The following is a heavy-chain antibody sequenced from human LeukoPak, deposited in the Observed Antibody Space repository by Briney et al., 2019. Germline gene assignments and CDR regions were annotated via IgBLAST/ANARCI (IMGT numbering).Heavy chain of an antibody. CDR1: GGSISSGGYY. CDR2: IYYSGST. CDR3: ARWRLSGSYFDY. V-gene: IGHV4-31*03. Sequence: SETLSLTCTVSGGSISSGGYYWSWIRQHPGKGLEWIGYIYYSGSTYYNPSLKSRVTISVDTSKNQFSPKLSSVTAADTAVYYCARWRLSGSYFDYWGQGTLVTVSS. J-gene: IGHJ4*02. D-gene: IGHD1-26*01.